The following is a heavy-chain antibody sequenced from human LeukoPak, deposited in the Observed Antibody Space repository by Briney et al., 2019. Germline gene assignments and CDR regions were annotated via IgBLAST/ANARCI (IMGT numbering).Heavy chain of an antibody. D-gene: IGHD3-3*02. CDR2: MNPNSGNR. CDR3: ARRRLAGSTPPHYYYILDV. J-gene: IGHJ6*02. Sequence: GASVKVSCKASGYTFTSYDINWVRQATGQGLEWRGWMNPNSGNRGSAQNFQGRVTLTRNTSISTAYMELSSLSSEDTAVYYCARRRLAGSTPPHYYYILDVWGQGTTVTVSS. CDR1: GYTFTSYD. V-gene: IGHV1-8*01.